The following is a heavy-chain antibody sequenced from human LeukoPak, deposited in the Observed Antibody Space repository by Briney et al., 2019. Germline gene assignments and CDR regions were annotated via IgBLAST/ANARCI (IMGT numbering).Heavy chain of an antibody. CDR2: IRYHGNYI. J-gene: IGHJ4*02. CDR3: AKDHYGDYERPDC. Sequence: GGSLRLSCVTSGFIFSNYGMHWVRQAPGKGLEWVAFIRYHGNYIYYADSVKGRFTISRDNSKNTMYLQMDSLRAEDTAIYYCAKDHYGDYERPDCWGQGTLVTVSS. D-gene: IGHD4-17*01. CDR1: GFIFSNYG. V-gene: IGHV3-30*02.